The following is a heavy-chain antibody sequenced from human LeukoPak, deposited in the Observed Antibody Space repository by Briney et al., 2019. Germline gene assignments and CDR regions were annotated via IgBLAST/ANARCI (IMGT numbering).Heavy chain of an antibody. D-gene: IGHD6-6*01. J-gene: IGHJ4*02. V-gene: IGHV3-23*01. CDR2: ISGSGDST. Sequence: GGSLRLSCAVSGFTFNNYAMSWVRQAPGKGLEWVSGISGSGDSTYYADSVKGRFTISRDNSKNTLYLQMNSLRAEDTAVYYCAKRSSIAFFDYWGQGTLVTVSS. CDR1: GFTFNNYA. CDR3: AKRSSIAFFDY.